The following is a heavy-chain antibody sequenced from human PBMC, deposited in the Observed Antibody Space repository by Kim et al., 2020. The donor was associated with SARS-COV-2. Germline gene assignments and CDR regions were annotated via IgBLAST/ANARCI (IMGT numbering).Heavy chain of an antibody. CDR2: ST. V-gene: IGHV4-39*01. J-gene: IGHJ4*02. CDR3: ARRFVVAIDY. D-gene: IGHD5-12*01. Sequence: STYYHPSLKSRVPISVDTSKNQFSLKLSSVTASDTAVYYCARRFVVAIDYWGQGTLVTVSS.